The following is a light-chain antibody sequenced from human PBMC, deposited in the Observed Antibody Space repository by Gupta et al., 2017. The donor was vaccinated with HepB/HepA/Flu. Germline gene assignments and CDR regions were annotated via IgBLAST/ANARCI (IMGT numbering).Light chain of an antibody. V-gene: IGKV1-9*01. J-gene: IGKJ1*01. Sequence: DIQLTQSPSFLSASVGDSVTITCRASQGISSYLAWYQQKPGKAPKLLIYAASTLQSGVPSRFSGSGSGTEFTLTISSLQPEDFATYYCQQLNSYPRTFGQRTKVEIK. CDR3: QQLNSYPRT. CDR2: AAS. CDR1: QGISSY.